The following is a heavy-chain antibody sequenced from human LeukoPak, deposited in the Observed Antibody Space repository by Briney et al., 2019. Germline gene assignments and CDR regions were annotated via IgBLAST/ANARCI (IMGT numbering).Heavy chain of an antibody. CDR1: GFTFDNYA. CDR2: ISFDGNQE. J-gene: IGHJ4*02. Sequence: PGRSLRLSCEASGFTFDNYAMHWVRQAPGRRLEWVAVISFDGNQEYYPDSVKGGFTISRDNSKNTLYLQMNGLKTEDTAVYYCAREGSIVARTDYWGQGALVIVSS. CDR3: AREGSIVARTDY. D-gene: IGHD3-16*02. V-gene: IGHV3-30-3*01.